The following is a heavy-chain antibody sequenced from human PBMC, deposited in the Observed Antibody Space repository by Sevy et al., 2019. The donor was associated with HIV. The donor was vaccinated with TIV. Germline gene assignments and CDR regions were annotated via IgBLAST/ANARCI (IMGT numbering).Heavy chain of an antibody. CDR3: ARVAKGGSYYINWFDP. CDR1: GGSVSSGSYY. Sequence: SETLSLTCTVSGGSVSSGSYYWSWIRQPPGKGLEWIGYIYYSGSTNYNPSLKSRVTISVDTSKNQFSLKLSSVTAADTAVYYCARVAKGGSYYINWFDPWGQGTLVTVSS. J-gene: IGHJ5*02. D-gene: IGHD1-26*01. V-gene: IGHV4-61*01. CDR2: IYYSGST.